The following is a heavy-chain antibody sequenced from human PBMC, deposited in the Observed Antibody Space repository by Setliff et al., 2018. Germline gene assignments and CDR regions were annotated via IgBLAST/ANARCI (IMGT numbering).Heavy chain of an antibody. Sequence: PSETLSLTCSVYGESFSNNYWSWIRQPPGKGLEWIGESNHSGSTSYNPSLKSRLTMSVDTSKNQFSLKLTSVTAADTAVCYCASPRRDDLDSPFDAFDIWGQGTKVTVSS. CDR2: SNHSGST. J-gene: IGHJ3*02. CDR3: ASPRRDDLDSPFDAFDI. V-gene: IGHV4-34*01. CDR1: GESFSNNY. D-gene: IGHD3-3*01.